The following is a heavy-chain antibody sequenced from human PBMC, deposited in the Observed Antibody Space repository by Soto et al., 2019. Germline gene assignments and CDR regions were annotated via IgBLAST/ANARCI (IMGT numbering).Heavy chain of an antibody. CDR2: ISYSGST. Sequence: NPSETLSLTCTVSGGSITSRTYYWAWIRQPPGKGLEWIGSISYSGSTFYSPSLKSRVTISADMSKNQFSLKVNSVTAADTDIYYCARHRVEVAATGFDFWGQGILVTVSS. D-gene: IGHD6-19*01. V-gene: IGHV4-39*01. J-gene: IGHJ4*02. CDR1: GGSITSRTYY. CDR3: ARHRVEVAATGFDF.